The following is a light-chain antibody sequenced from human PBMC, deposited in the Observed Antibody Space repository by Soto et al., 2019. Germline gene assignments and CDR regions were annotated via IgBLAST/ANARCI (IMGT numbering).Light chain of an antibody. J-gene: IGLJ3*02. V-gene: IGLV3-21*02. Sequence: SYELAQSPSVLVAPGQTARITCGGNNIGSKSVHWYQQKPGQAPVLVVYDDSDRPSGIPEQFSGSKSGNTATLTISRVEAGDEADYYCQVWDGSSNHWVFGGGTKLTVL. CDR3: QVWDGSSNHWV. CDR2: DDS. CDR1: NIGSKS.